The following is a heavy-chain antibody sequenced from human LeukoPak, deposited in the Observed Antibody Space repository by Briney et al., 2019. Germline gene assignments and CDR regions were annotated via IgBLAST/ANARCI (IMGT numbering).Heavy chain of an antibody. CDR3: ARLNYSYGRVNAFDI. CDR2: IYHSGST. Sequence: SETLSLTCAVSGGSISSSNWWSWVRQPPGKGLEWIGEIYHSGSTNYNPSLKSRVTMSVDTSKNQFSLKLSSVTAADTAVYYCARLNYSYGRVNAFDIWGQGTMVTVSS. CDR1: GGSISSSNW. D-gene: IGHD5-18*01. J-gene: IGHJ3*02. V-gene: IGHV4-4*02.